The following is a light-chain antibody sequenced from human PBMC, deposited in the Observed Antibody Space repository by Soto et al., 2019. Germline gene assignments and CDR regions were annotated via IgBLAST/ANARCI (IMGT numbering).Light chain of an antibody. V-gene: IGKV3D-20*02. CDR3: QQRSNWPPIT. Sequence: EIVLTQSPGTLSFSPGERATLSCRASQSVSSSYLAWYQHKPGQAPRLLIYGASTRATGVPDRFSGSGSGTDFTLTISSLEPEDFAVYYCQQRSNWPPITFGQGTRLEI. CDR2: GAS. CDR1: QSVSSSY. J-gene: IGKJ5*01.